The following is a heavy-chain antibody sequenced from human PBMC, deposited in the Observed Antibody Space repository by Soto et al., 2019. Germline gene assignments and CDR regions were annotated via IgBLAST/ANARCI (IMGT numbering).Heavy chain of an antibody. Sequence: GVSLRLSCAASGFTFSSYAMSWVRQAAGKGLEWVSAISGSGGSTYYADSVKGRFTISRDNSKNTPYLQMNSLRAEDTAVYYCAKDLEDIVVVVAATPDQYYYYYMDVWGKGTTVTVSS. CDR3: AKDLEDIVVVVAATPDQYYYYYMDV. V-gene: IGHV3-23*01. CDR2: ISGSGGST. J-gene: IGHJ6*03. D-gene: IGHD2-15*01. CDR1: GFTFSSYA.